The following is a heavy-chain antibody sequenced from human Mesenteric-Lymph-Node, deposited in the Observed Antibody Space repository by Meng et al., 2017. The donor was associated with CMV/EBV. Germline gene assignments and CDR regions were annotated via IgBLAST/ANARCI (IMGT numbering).Heavy chain of an antibody. V-gene: IGHV3-21*01. D-gene: IGHD6-13*01. CDR3: ARKRPGRTAGDY. Sequence: GESLKISCAASGFTFSSYEMNWVRQAPGKGLEWVSSISTSSSYIYYADSLKGRFTISRDNAKNSLYLQMNSLRAEDTAVYYCARKRPGRTAGDYWGQGTLVTVSS. CDR1: GFTFSSYE. J-gene: IGHJ4*02. CDR2: ISTSSSYI.